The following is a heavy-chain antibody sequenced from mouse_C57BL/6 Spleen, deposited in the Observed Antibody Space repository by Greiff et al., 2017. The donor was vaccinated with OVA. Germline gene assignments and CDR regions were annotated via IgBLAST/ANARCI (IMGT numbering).Heavy chain of an antibody. D-gene: IGHD1-1*01. Sequence: QVQLQQPGAELVKPGASVKMSCKASGYTFTSYWITWVKQRPGQGLEWIGDIYPGSGSTNYNEKFKSKATLTVDTSSSTAYMQLSSLTSEDSAVYYCARRGTTVVALYYYAMDYWGQVTSVTVSS. CDR3: ARRGTTVVALYYYAMDY. CDR2: IYPGSGST. J-gene: IGHJ4*01. CDR1: GYTFTSYW. V-gene: IGHV1-55*01.